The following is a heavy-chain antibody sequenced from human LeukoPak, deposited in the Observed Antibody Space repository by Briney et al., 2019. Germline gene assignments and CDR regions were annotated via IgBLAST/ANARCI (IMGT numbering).Heavy chain of an antibody. CDR1: GYTLTELS. J-gene: IGHJ4*02. CDR3: ATLDTAMVVDDY. Sequence: ASVKVSCKVSGYTLTELSMHWVRRAPGKGLEWMGGFDPEDGETIYAQKFQGRVTMTEDTSTDTAYMELSSLRSEDTAVYYCATLDTAMVVDDYWGQGTLVTVSS. V-gene: IGHV1-24*01. D-gene: IGHD5-18*01. CDR2: FDPEDGET.